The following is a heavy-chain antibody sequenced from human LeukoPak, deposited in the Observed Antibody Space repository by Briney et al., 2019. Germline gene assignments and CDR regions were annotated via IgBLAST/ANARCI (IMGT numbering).Heavy chain of an antibody. J-gene: IGHJ4*02. CDR2: MKQDGSEK. CDR3: ARGDSSGYYTAYYFDY. Sequence: GGSLRLSCAASGFTFSSYWMSWVRQAPGKGLEWVANMKQDGSEKYYVDSVKGRFTISRDNAKNSLYLQMNSLRAEDTAVYYCARGDSSGYYTAYYFDYWGQGTLVTVSS. D-gene: IGHD3-22*01. V-gene: IGHV3-7*01. CDR1: GFTFSSYW.